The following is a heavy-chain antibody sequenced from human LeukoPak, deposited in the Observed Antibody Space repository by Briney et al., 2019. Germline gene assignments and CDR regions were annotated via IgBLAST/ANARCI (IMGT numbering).Heavy chain of an antibody. J-gene: IGHJ4*02. D-gene: IGHD3-22*01. CDR2: ISGSGGTT. CDR3: AKNHRYYYDSSGNLVDD. V-gene: IGHV3-23*01. CDR1: GFTFSNCG. Sequence: GGTLRLSCEASGFTFSNCGMSWVRQAPGKGLEWVSAISGSGGTTYYADSVKGRFTISRDNSKNTLYLQMNSLRAEDTAVYYCAKNHRYYYDSSGNLVDDWGQGTLVTVSS.